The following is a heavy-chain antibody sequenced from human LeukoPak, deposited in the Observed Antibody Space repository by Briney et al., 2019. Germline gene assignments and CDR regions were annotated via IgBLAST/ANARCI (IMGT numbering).Heavy chain of an antibody. CDR1: GYTFTDYY. J-gene: IGHJ4*02. CDR3: ARGGYSAYDSNY. D-gene: IGHD5-12*01. Sequence: ASVKVSCKASGYTFTDYYMHWVRQAPGQGLEWMGWIIPNSGGTNYAQKFQGRVTMTRDTSITTAYMELSGLRSDDTAVYYCARGGYSAYDSNYWGQGTLVTVSS. V-gene: IGHV1-2*02. CDR2: IIPNSGGT.